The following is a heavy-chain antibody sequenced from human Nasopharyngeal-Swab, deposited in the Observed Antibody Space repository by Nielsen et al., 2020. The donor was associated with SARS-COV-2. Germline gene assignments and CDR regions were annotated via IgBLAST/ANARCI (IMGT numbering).Heavy chain of an antibody. CDR2: ISSSSSYT. Sequence: WIRHPPGKGLEWVSYISSSSSYTNYADSEKGRFTIPRDNAKYSLYLQMNSLRAEDTALYYCARAGSSWYNAFDIWGQGTMVTVSS. CDR3: ARAGSSWYNAFDI. D-gene: IGHD6-13*01. V-gene: IGHV3-11*05. J-gene: IGHJ3*02.